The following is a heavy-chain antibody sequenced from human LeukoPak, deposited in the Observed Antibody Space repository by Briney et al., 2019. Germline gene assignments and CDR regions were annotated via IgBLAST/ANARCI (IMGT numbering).Heavy chain of an antibody. V-gene: IGHV4-4*07. Sequence: PSETLSPTCMVSGGSIRGNYWSWIRRPPGKGLEWIGRIYTSGSTNYNPALKSRVTTSVDTSKNQFSLKLSSVTAADTAVYYCARGGNSGAFDIWGQGTMVTVSS. CDR2: IYTSGST. CDR1: GGSIRGNY. CDR3: ARGGNSGAFDI. D-gene: IGHD4-23*01. J-gene: IGHJ3*02.